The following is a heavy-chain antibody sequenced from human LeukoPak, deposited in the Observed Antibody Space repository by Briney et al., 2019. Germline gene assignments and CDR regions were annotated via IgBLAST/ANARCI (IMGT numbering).Heavy chain of an antibody. D-gene: IGHD6-19*01. Sequence: ASVKVSCKASGGTFSSYAISWVRQAPGQGLEWMGGIIPIFGTANYAQKFQGRVTITADESTSTAYMELSRLRSEDTAVYYCARDGYSSGWYYFDYWGQGTLVTVSS. V-gene: IGHV1-69*13. J-gene: IGHJ4*02. CDR3: ARDGYSSGWYYFDY. CDR2: IIPIFGTA. CDR1: GGTFSSYA.